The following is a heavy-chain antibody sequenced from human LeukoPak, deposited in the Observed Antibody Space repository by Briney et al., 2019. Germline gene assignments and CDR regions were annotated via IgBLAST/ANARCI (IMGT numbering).Heavy chain of an antibody. CDR3: ARASIAVAGNLFDY. CDR2: ISAYNGNT. CDR1: GYTFTIYG. V-gene: IGHV1-18*01. Sequence: WASVTVSFTASGYTFTIYGISWVRQAPGQGSEWMGWISAYNGNTNYEQKLQGRVTMTTNTSTSSAYMELRSLRSDNAAVYYGARASIAVAGNLFDYWGQGTLVTVSS. J-gene: IGHJ4*02. D-gene: IGHD6-19*01.